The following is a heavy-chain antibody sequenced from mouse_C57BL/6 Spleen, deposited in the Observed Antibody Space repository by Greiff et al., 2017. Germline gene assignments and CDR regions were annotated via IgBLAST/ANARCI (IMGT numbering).Heavy chain of an antibody. V-gene: IGHV14-4*01. Sequence: EVQLQQSGAELVRPGASVKLSCTASGFNIKDDYMHWVKQRPEQGLEWIGWIDPENGDTEYASKFQGKATITADTSSNTAYLQLSSLTSEDTAVYYCTTGGGNPYWYFDVWGTGTTVTVSS. D-gene: IGHD1-1*02. CDR2: IDPENGDT. CDR3: TTGGGNPYWYFDV. J-gene: IGHJ1*03. CDR1: GFNIKDDY.